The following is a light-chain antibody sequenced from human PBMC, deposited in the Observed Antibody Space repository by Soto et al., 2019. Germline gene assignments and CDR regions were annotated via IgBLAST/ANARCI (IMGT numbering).Light chain of an antibody. CDR2: DVS. J-gene: IGLJ1*01. V-gene: IGLV2-14*01. Sequence: QSVLTQPASVSGSPEQSITISCTGTSSDVGGYNYVSWYQQHPAKAPKLMIYDVSNRPSGVSNRFSGSKSGSTASLTISGLQAEYEADYYCSSSTSSSTLEYVFGTGTKVTVL. CDR1: SSDVGGYNY. CDR3: SSSTSSSTLEYV.